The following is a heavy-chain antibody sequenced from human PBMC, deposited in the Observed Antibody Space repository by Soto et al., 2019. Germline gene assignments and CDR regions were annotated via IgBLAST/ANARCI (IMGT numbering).Heavy chain of an antibody. J-gene: IGHJ4*02. V-gene: IGHV1-3*01. CDR3: AIVSMAPHRAIFYYDA. D-gene: IGHD3-3*01. CDR1: GYTFASYT. CDR2: ISAGNGNT. Sequence: QVQLVQSGAEVKKPGASVKVSCKASGYTFASYTLHWVRQAPGQRFEWLGWISAGNGNTKSSQKFHDMVPFGRNTSASTVSMELSSLRSEDTAIYFCAIVSMAPHRAIFYYDAWGQGSLVTVSP.